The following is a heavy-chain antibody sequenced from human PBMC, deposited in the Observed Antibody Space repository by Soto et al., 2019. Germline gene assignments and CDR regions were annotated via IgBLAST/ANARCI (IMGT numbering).Heavy chain of an antibody. CDR1: GGSFSGYY. CDR2: INHSGST. D-gene: IGHD3-10*01. Sequence: SETLSLTCAVYGGSFSGYYWSWIRQPPGKGLEWIGEINHSGSTNYNPSLKSRVTISVDTSKNQFSLKLSSVTAADTAVYYCARSAASGSGGGYYFDYWGQGTLVTVSS. J-gene: IGHJ4*02. CDR3: ARSAASGSGGGYYFDY. V-gene: IGHV4-34*01.